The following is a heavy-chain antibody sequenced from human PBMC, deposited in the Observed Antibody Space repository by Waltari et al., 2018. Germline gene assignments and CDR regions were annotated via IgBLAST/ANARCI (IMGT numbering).Heavy chain of an antibody. CDR1: GYSFTSYW. D-gene: IGHD3-22*01. Sequence: EVQLVQSGAEVKKPGESLKISCKGSGYSFTSYWIGWVRQMPGKGLEWMGIIYPGASDTRYSPSFQGQVTISADKSISTAYLQWSSLKASDTAMYYCARQQRPYYYDSSGSYYFDYWGQGTLVTVSS. CDR2: IYPGASDT. CDR3: ARQQRPYYYDSSGSYYFDY. V-gene: IGHV5-51*01. J-gene: IGHJ4*02.